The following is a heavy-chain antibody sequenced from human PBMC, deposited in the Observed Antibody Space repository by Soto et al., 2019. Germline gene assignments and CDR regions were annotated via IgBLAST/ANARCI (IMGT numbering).Heavy chain of an antibody. D-gene: IGHD2-15*01. CDR1: GYTFTSYY. J-gene: IGHJ5*02. Sequence: AAVKVSCKASGYTFTSYYMHWVRQAPGQGLEWMGIINPSGGSTSYAQKFQGRVTMTRDTSTSTVYMELSSLRSEDTAVYYCARDARVVAATRWNWFDPWGQGTLVTVSS. CDR3: ARDARVVAATRWNWFDP. CDR2: INPSGGST. V-gene: IGHV1-46*01.